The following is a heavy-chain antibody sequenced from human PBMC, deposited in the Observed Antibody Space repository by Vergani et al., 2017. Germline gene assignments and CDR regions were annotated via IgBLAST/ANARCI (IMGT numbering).Heavy chain of an antibody. CDR3: ARDPYIVVVXAAPYYYYYYGMDV. J-gene: IGHJ6*02. CDR2: ISAYNGNT. Sequence: QVQLVQSGAEVKKPGASMKVSCKASGYTFTSYGISWVRQAPGQGLEWMGWISAYNGNTNYAQKLQGRVTMTTDTSTSTAYMELRSLRSDDTAVYYCARDPYIVVVXAAPYYYYYYGMDVWGQGTTVTVSS. CDR1: GYTFTSYG. D-gene: IGHD2-2*01. V-gene: IGHV1-18*04.